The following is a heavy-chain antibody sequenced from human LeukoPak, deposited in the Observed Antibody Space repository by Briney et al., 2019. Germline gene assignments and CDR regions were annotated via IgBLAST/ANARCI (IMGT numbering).Heavy chain of an antibody. V-gene: IGHV4-34*01. CDR3: ARRRRGLTGNWFDP. CDR2: INHSGST. D-gene: IGHD3-16*01. J-gene: IGHJ5*02. CDR1: GGSFSGYY. Sequence: SETLSLTCAVYGGSFSGYYWSWIRQPPGKGLEWIGEINHSGSTYYNPSLKSRVTISVDTSKNQFSLKLSSVTAADTAVYYCARRRRGLTGNWFDPWGQGTLVTVSS.